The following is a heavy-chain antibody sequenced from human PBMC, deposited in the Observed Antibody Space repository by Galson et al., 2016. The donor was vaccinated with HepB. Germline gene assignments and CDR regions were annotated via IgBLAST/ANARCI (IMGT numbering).Heavy chain of an antibody. V-gene: IGHV1-3*01. CDR3: ASTGSGSYSGYY. J-gene: IGHJ4*02. CDR1: GYTSTSYA. D-gene: IGHD3-10*01. Sequence: SVKVSCKASGYTSTSYAVHWVRQAPGQRLEWMGWINAGNGNTKYSQKFQGRVTITRDTSASTAYMELSSLRSEDTAVYYCASTGSGSYSGYYWGQGTLVTVSS. CDR2: INAGNGNT.